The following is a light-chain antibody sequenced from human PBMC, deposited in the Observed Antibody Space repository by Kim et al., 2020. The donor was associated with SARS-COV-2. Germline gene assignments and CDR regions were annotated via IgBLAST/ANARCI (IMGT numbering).Light chain of an antibody. V-gene: IGLV1-44*01. Sequence: QSVLAQPPSVSGTPGQWVTISCSGSSSNIGSNTVHWYQQFPGTAPKVLIYFNNERPSGVPDRFSASKSGTSASLAISGLQSEDEADYYCAAWDDSLHGYVFGSGTKVTVL. CDR3: AAWDDSLHGYV. CDR2: FNN. CDR1: SSNIGSNT. J-gene: IGLJ1*01.